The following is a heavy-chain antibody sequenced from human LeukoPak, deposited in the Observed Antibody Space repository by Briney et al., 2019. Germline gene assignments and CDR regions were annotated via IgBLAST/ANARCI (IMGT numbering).Heavy chain of an antibody. V-gene: IGHV3-30-3*01. CDR2: ISYDGTNK. Sequence: GGSLRLSCAASGFTFTNYALHWVRQAPGKGLEWVAVISYDGTNKYYADSVKGRFTISRDNSKNTLSLQMNSLRAEDTALYYCARGFVLGAAKNYFDYWGQGALVTVSS. J-gene: IGHJ4*02. CDR3: ARGFVLGAAKNYFDY. D-gene: IGHD2-21*02. CDR1: GFTFTNYA.